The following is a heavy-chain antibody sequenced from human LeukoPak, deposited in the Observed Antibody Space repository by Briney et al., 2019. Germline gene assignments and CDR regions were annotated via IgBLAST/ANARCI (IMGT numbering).Heavy chain of an antibody. V-gene: IGHV3-23*01. D-gene: IGHD3-10*01. CDR2: ISGSGGST. J-gene: IGHJ4*02. CDR1: GFTFSNYA. Sequence: GGSLRLSCAASGFTFSNYAMTWVRQAPGKGLEWVSAISGSGGSTYYADSVKGRFTISRDNPKNTLYLQMSSLRAEDTAVYYCAKQAGGSGSYYYYWGQGTLVTVSS. CDR3: AKQAGGSGSYYYY.